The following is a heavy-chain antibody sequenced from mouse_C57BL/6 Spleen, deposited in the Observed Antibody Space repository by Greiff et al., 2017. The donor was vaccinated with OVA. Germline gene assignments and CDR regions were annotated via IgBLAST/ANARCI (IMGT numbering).Heavy chain of an antibody. CDR1: GYTFTNYW. CDR2: IYPGGGYT. D-gene: IGHD2-1*01. Sequence: QVQLQQSGAELVRPGASVKMSCKASGYTFTNYWIGWAKPRPGHGLEWIGDIYPGGGYTNSNEKFKGKATLTADKSSSTAYMQFSSLTSEDSAIYYGAREGYGNPYYAMDYWGQGTSVTVSS. V-gene: IGHV1-63*01. CDR3: AREGYGNPYYAMDY. J-gene: IGHJ4*01.